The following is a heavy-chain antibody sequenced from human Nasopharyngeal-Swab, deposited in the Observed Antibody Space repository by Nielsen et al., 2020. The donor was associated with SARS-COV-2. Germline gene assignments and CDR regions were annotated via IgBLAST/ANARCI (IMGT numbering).Heavy chain of an antibody. CDR1: GGSISSSSYY. Sequence: SETLSLTCTVSGGSISSSSYYWGWIRQPPGKGLEWIGSIYYSGNTNYNPSLKSRVTISVDTSKNQFSLKLTSVTATDTAVYYCAVYGSGSYLRPFDAFDIWGQGTMVTVSS. CDR2: IYYSGNT. J-gene: IGHJ3*02. CDR3: AVYGSGSYLRPFDAFDI. V-gene: IGHV4-39*01. D-gene: IGHD3-10*01.